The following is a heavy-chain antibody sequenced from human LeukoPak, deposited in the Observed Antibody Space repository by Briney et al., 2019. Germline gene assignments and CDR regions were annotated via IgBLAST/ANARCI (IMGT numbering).Heavy chain of an antibody. D-gene: IGHD2-2*01. V-gene: IGHV4-59*01. Sequence: PSETLSLTCTVSGGSISSYYWSWIRQPPGKGLEWIGYIYYSGSTNYNPSLKSRVTISVDTSKNQFSLNLSSVTAADTAVYYCARSGTTPYYYGMDVWGQGTTVTVS. CDR1: GGSISSYY. CDR3: ARSGTTPYYYGMDV. CDR2: IYYSGST. J-gene: IGHJ6*02.